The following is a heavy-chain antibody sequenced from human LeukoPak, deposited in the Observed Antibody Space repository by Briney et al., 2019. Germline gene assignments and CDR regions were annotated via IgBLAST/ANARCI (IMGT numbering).Heavy chain of an antibody. V-gene: IGHV3-21*06. J-gene: IGHJ4*02. D-gene: IGHD6-19*01. CDR2: ISSSSGYI. CDR1: GFTFSSYI. CDR3: ARDQGGSGPTTYDY. Sequence: GGSLRLSCAASGFTFSSYIMNWVRQAPGKGLEWVASISSSSGYIYYADSVKGRFTISRDNAKNSLYLQMNSLRAEDTAVYYCARDQGGSGPTTYDYWGQGTLVTVSS.